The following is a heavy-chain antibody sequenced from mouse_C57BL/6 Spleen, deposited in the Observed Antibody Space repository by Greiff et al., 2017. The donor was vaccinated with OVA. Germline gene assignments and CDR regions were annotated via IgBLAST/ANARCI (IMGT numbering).Heavy chain of an antibody. J-gene: IGHJ2*01. CDR3: ARVYGDY. CDR1: GYAFSSSW. V-gene: IGHV1-82*01. Sequence: VQLQQSGPELVKPGASVKISCKASGYAFSSSWMNWVKQRPGKGLEWIGRIYPGDGDTNYNGKFKGKATLTADKSSSTAYMQLSSLTSEDSAVYFCARVYGDYWGQGNTLTVSS. CDR2: IYPGDGDT. D-gene: IGHD1-1*01.